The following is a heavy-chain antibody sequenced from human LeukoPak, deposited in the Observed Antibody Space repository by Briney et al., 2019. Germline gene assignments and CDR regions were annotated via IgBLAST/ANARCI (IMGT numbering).Heavy chain of an antibody. CDR3: ARAQVDYNNGPGSQGYYSYGMDV. D-gene: IGHD4-11*01. V-gene: IGHV4-30-4*01. J-gene: IGHJ6*02. Sequence: SQTLSLTCTVSGGSISSGDYYWSWIRQPPGKGLEWIGYIYYSGSTYYNPSLKSRVTISVDTSKNQFSLKLSSVTAADTAVYYCARAQVDYNNGPGSQGYYSYGMDVWGQGTTVTVSS. CDR1: GGSISSGDYY. CDR2: IYYSGST.